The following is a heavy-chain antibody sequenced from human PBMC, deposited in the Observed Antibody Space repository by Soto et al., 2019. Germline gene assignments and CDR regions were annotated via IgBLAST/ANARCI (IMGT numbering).Heavy chain of an antibody. D-gene: IGHD6-19*01. CDR3: AKRRDGSGGWFDT. V-gene: IGHV3-23*01. Sequence: EVQLLESGGGLVQPGGSLRLSCAASGFTFSSYAMSWVRQAPGKGLEWVSAIRSSGTNTYYADSVKGRFTISRDNSKNTLYLQMNSLRAEDTAGYYCAKRRDGSGGWFDTWGQGTLVTVSS. CDR1: GFTFSSYA. CDR2: IRSSGTNT. J-gene: IGHJ5*02.